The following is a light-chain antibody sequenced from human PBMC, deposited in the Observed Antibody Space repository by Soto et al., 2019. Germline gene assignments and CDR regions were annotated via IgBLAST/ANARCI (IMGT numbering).Light chain of an antibody. CDR1: QVIRNS. J-gene: IGKJ3*01. CDR2: DAS. Sequence: DIQMTQSPSSLSASVGDRVTISCQASQVIRNSLNWFQQKPGKAPKLLIYDASNLETGVPSRFSGGGSGTYFTFTISSLQPDDVAIYYCQQYGDLPRTFGPGTRVDIE. CDR3: QQYGDLPRT. V-gene: IGKV1-33*01.